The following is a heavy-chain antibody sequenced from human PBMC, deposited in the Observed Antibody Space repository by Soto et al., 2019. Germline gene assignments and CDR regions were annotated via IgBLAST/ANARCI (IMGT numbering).Heavy chain of an antibody. CDR2: ISHDGGVK. J-gene: IGHJ6*02. V-gene: IGHV3-30*03. D-gene: IGHD7-27*01. Sequence: QVQLVESGGGVAPSGRSLRLSCAASGFTFSDHDIHWVRQAPGKGLEWLAVISHDGGVKYYADSVKGRFTLSRDNIKNTLFLQMNSLRPEDTAIYYCARDSSRGTTTWGYVDYHGMDVWGQGTAVTVSS. CDR3: ARDSSRGTTTWGYVDYHGMDV. CDR1: GFTFSDHD.